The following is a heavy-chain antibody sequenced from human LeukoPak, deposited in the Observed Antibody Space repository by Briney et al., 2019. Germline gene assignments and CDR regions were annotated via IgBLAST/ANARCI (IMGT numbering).Heavy chain of an antibody. CDR3: AKGYDEIDF. J-gene: IGHJ4*02. D-gene: IGHD3-16*01. V-gene: IGHV3-30*18. CDR2: ISFDGSKQ. Sequence: GGPLRLSCAASGFTFSNYGMQWVRQAPGKGLEWVAVISFDGSKQYYADSVKGRFTISRDNSKNTLYVQMNSLRAEDTAVYYCAKGYDEIDFWGQGTLVTVSS. CDR1: GFTFSNYG.